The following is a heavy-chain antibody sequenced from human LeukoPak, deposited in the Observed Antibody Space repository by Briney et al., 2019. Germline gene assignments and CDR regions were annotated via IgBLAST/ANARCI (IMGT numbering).Heavy chain of an antibody. Sequence: SETLSLTCTVSGVSISSSSSYWAWIRQPPGTGLEWIGNIYYSGSTYYSPSLKSRLTISVDTSKNQFSLKLSSVTAADTAMYYCARRRDERGYKDIFDIWGQGTMVTVSS. D-gene: IGHD5-18*01. J-gene: IGHJ3*02. CDR3: ARRRDERGYKDIFDI. CDR2: IYYSGST. CDR1: GVSISSSSSY. V-gene: IGHV4-39*01.